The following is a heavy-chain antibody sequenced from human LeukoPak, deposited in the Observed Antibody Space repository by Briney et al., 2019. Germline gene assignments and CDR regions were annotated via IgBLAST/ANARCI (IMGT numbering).Heavy chain of an antibody. Sequence: GGSLRLSCTASGFTFGDYAMSWFRQAPGEGLEWVGFIRSKTYGGTAEYAASVKGRFTISRDDSKDIAYLQMDSLKTEDTALYYCAKPLWCSGSYSAYWGQGTLVTVSS. CDR3: AKPLWCSGSYSAY. V-gene: IGHV3-49*03. CDR2: IRSKTYGGTA. CDR1: GFTFGDYA. D-gene: IGHD1-26*01. J-gene: IGHJ4*02.